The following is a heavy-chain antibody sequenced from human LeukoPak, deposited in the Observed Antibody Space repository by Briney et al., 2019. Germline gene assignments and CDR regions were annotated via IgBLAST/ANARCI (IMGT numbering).Heavy chain of an antibody. CDR2: IYHSGST. J-gene: IGHJ3*02. CDR1: GGSISSSNW. V-gene: IGHV4-4*02. CDR3: ARGLLWFGESYDAFDI. D-gene: IGHD3-10*01. Sequence: SRTLSLTCAVSGGSISSSNWWSWVRQPPGKGLEWIGEIYHSGSTNYNPSLKSRVTISVDKSKNQFSLKLSSVTAADTAVYYCARGLLWFGESYDAFDIWGQGTMVTVSS.